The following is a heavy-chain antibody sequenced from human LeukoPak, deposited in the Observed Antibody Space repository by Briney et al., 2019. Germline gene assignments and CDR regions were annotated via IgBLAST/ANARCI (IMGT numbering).Heavy chain of an antibody. Sequence: SETLSLTCAVSGGSISGYYWSWIRQPPGKGLEYIGYIYSSGRTNYNPSLKGRVTMSVDTSKNQVSLRVTSVTAADTAVYYCARHTSYRNWGDFDYWGQGTLVTVSS. J-gene: IGHJ4*02. CDR1: GGSISGYY. D-gene: IGHD7-27*01. V-gene: IGHV4-59*08. CDR2: IYSSGRT. CDR3: ARHTSYRNWGDFDY.